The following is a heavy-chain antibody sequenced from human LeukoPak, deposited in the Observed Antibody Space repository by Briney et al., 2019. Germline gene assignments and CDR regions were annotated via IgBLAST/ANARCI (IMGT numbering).Heavy chain of an antibody. J-gene: IGHJ6*03. CDR2: IHQSGSS. D-gene: IGHD5-18*01. CDR3: ARTTEGGYTYDYFYYYYMDV. Sequence: PSETLSLTCTVSGYSISSGYYWGWVRQPPGKGLEWIGSIHQSGSSYYNPSLKSRVTISVDMSKNQFSLKLSSVTAADTAVYYCARTTEGGYTYDYFYYYYMDVWGKGTTVTISS. V-gene: IGHV4-38-2*02. CDR1: GYSISSGYY.